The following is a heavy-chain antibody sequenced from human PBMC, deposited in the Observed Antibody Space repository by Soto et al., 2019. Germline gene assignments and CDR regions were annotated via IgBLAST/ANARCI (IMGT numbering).Heavy chain of an antibody. V-gene: IGHV2-70*01. Sequence: SGPTLVNPTQTLTLTCTFSGFSLSTSGMCVSWIRQPPGKALEWLALIDWDDDKYYSTSLKTRLTISKDTSKNQVVLTMTNMDPVDTATYYCARMLGFSYYYGMDVWGQGXTVTVYS. CDR3: ARMLGFSYYYGMDV. CDR1: GFSLSTSGMC. D-gene: IGHD3-10*01. CDR2: IDWDDDK. J-gene: IGHJ6*02.